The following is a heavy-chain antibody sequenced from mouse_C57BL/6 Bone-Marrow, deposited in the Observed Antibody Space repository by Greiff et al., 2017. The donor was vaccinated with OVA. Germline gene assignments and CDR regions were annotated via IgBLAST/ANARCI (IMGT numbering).Heavy chain of an antibody. CDR2: ISGGGGNT. V-gene: IGHV5-9*01. CDR1: GFTFSSYT. CDR3: ARQGGYYFAWFAY. J-gene: IGHJ3*01. Sequence: EVKLMESGGGLVKPGGSLKLSCAASGFTFSSYTMSWVRQTPEKRLEWVATISGGGGNTYYPDSVKGRFTISRDNAKNTLYLQMSSLRSEDTALYYCARQGGYYFAWFAYWGQGTLVTVSA. D-gene: IGHD2-3*01.